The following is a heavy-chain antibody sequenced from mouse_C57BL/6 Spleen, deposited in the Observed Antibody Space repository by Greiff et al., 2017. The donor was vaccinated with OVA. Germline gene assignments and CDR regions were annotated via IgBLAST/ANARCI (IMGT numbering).Heavy chain of an antibody. J-gene: IGHJ4*01. CDR1: GFTFSNYW. V-gene: IGHV6-3*01. CDR3: PRGYDYGLLYYAMDY. D-gene: IGHD2-4*01. CDR2: IRLKSDNYAT. Sequence: EVQLQESGGGLVQPGGSMKLSCVASGFTFSNYWMNWVRQSPEKGLEWVAQIRLKSDNYATHYAESVKGRFTISRDDSKSSVYLQMNNLRAEDTGIYYCPRGYDYGLLYYAMDYWGQGTSVTVSS.